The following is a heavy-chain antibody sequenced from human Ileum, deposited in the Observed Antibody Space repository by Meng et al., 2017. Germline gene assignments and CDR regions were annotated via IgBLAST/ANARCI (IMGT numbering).Heavy chain of an antibody. CDR3: ARGGPWFDP. V-gene: IGHV4-34*01. CDR1: GGSFSGYY. Sequence: QVLLQPGGAGLLKPSETLSLTCAGYGGSFSGYYWSWIRQPPGKGLEWIGEINHSGSTNYNPSLKSRVTISVDTSKNQFSLKLSSVTAADTAVYYCARGGPWFDPWGQGTLVTVSS. J-gene: IGHJ5*02. CDR2: INHSGST.